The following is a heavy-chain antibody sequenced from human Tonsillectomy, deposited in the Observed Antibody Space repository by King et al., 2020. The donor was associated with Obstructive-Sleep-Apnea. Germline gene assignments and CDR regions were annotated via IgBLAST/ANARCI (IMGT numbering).Heavy chain of an antibody. CDR3: ARDKHLSGMDV. D-gene: IGHD3-10*01. Sequence: VQLVESGGGLVQPGGSLRLFCAASGFTFSDYDMHWVRHRTGKGLEWVSTIDSAGDTYYPGSVKGRFTISRENAKNSLYLEMNSLRAGDTAVYYCARDKHLSGMDVWGQGTTVTVSS. CDR1: GFTFSDYD. V-gene: IGHV3-13*04. J-gene: IGHJ6*02. CDR2: IDSAGDT.